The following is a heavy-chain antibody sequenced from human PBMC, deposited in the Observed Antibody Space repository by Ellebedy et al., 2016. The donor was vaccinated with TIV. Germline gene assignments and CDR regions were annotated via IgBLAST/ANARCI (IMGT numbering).Heavy chain of an antibody. CDR2: IKSSSVYI. Sequence: GESLKISCAASGFTFSSYSMNWVRQAPGKGLEWVSSIKSSSVYIYYADSVKGRFTISRDNAKNSLYLQMNSLRAEDTAVYYCARDFGELPYYYYGMDVWGQGTTVTVSS. CDR3: ARDFGELPYYYYGMDV. V-gene: IGHV3-21*01. CDR1: GFTFSSYS. J-gene: IGHJ6*02. D-gene: IGHD1-26*01.